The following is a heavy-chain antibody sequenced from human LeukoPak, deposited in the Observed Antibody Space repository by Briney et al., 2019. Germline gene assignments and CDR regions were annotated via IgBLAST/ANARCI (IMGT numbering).Heavy chain of an antibody. CDR1: GGSISSGGNY. CDR2: IYYSGST. V-gene: IGHV4-31*03. J-gene: IGHJ5*02. CDR3: ARVIAAAGRGDTGWFSP. Sequence: SETLSLTCTVSGGSISSGGNYWSWIRQHPGKGLEWIGYIYYSGSTYYNPSLKSRVTISVDTSKNQFSLKLSSVTAADTAVYYCARVIAAAGRGDTGWFSPWGQGTLVTVSS. D-gene: IGHD6-13*01.